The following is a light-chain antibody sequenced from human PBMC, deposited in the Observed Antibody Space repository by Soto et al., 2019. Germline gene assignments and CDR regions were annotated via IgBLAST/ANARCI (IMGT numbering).Light chain of an antibody. CDR1: QSVSSSY. CDR3: QQYGSSPRT. Sequence: EIVLTQSPGTLSLSPGERATLSCRASQSVSSSYLAWYQQKPGQAPRLLIYGASRRATGIPDRFSGSGSGTVFTLTISRLEPEDFAVYFCQQYGSSPRTFGQGTKLEIK. V-gene: IGKV3-20*01. J-gene: IGKJ2*01. CDR2: GAS.